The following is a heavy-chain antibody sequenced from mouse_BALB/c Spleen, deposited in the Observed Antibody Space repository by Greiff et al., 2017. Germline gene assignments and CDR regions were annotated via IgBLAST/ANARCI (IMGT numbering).Heavy chain of an antibody. J-gene: IGHJ4*01. V-gene: IGHV1-14*01. CDR1: GYTFTSYV. Sequence: VQLQQSGPELVKPGASVKMSCKASGYTFTSYVMHWVKQKPGQGLEWIGYINPYNDGTKYNEKFKGKATLTSDKSSSTAYMELSSLTSEDSAVYYCARSIYYEYEVYAMDYWGQGTSVTVSS. CDR2: INPYNDGT. D-gene: IGHD2-4*01. CDR3: ARSIYYEYEVYAMDY.